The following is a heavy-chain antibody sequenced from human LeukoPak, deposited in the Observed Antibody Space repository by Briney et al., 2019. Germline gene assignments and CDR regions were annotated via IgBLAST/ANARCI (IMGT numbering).Heavy chain of an antibody. CDR1: VFTFSNAW. J-gene: IGHJ4*02. D-gene: IGHD1-26*01. CDR3: TTDTYSGSSHGGY. V-gene: IGHV3-15*01. CDR2: IKSKTDGGTT. Sequence: GGSLRLSCAASVFTFSNAWMSWVRQAPGKGLEWVGRIKSKTDGGTTDYAAPVKGRFTISRDDSKNTLYLQMNSLKTEDTAVYYCTTDTYSGSSHGGYWGQGTLVTVSS.